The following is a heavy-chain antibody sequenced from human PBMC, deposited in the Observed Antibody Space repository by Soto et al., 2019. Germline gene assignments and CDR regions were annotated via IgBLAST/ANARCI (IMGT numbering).Heavy chain of an antibody. J-gene: IGHJ3*02. CDR1: GGSLSSSNW. D-gene: IGHD5-18*01. Sequence: QVQLQESGPGLVKPSGTLSLTCAVSGGSLSSSNWWSWVRQPPGKGLEWIGAIYHSGSPNYNPSLKSRVTISVDKSETPGSLTLSSVTAAYTAVYSCARVRGYSDNAFDIWGQGTMVTFSS. V-gene: IGHV4-4*02. CDR3: ARVRGYSDNAFDI. CDR2: IYHSGSP.